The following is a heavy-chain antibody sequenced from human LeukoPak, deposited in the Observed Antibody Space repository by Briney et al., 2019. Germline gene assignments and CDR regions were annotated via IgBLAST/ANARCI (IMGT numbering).Heavy chain of an antibody. Sequence: GGSLRLSCAASGFTFSSYAMSWVRQAPGKGLEWVSAISGSGGSTYYADSVKGRFTISRDNSKNTPYLQMNSLRAEDTAVYYCATHIVVVPAAIGTYFDYWGQGTLVTVSS. CDR3: ATHIVVVPAAIGTYFDY. CDR2: ISGSGGST. V-gene: IGHV3-23*01. D-gene: IGHD2-2*02. CDR1: GFTFSSYA. J-gene: IGHJ4*02.